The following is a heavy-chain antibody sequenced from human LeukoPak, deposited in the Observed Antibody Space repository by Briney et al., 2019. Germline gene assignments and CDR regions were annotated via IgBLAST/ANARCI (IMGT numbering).Heavy chain of an antibody. D-gene: IGHD3-10*01. V-gene: IGHV4-34*01. Sequence: PSETLSLTCAVYGGSFSGYYWSSIRQPPGKGLKWIGEISHSGSTNYNPSLKSRVTISVDTSKNQFSLKLSSVTAADTAVYYCARGPRAYYYGSGSQNWFDPWGQGTLVTVSS. J-gene: IGHJ5*02. CDR3: ARGPRAYYYGSGSQNWFDP. CDR2: ISHSGST. CDR1: GGSFSGYY.